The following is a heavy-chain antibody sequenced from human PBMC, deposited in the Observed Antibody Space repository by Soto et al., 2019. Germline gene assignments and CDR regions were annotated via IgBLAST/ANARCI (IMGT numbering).Heavy chain of an antibody. CDR2: IKSETDGGTA. CDR1: GFTFNNAW. V-gene: IGHV3-15*01. Sequence: GGSLRLSCVASGFTFNNAWMNWVRQAPGKGLEWVGRIKSETDGGTAEYAELGKGRFTISRDDSKTTLYLQMNGLKTEDTAVYYCTTAENYYDSSSFDYWGQGTLVTVSS. D-gene: IGHD3-22*01. J-gene: IGHJ4*02. CDR3: TTAENYYDSSSFDY.